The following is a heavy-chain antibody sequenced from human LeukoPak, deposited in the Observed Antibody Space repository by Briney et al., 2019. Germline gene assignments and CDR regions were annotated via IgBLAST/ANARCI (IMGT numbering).Heavy chain of an antibody. CDR2: IIPNSGGT. J-gene: IGHJ4*02. CDR1: GYTFTGYY. D-gene: IGHD3-10*01. V-gene: IGHV1-2*02. CDR3: ARDRYYGSGSYPGY. Sequence: ASVKVSCKASGYTFTGYYMHWVRQAPGQGLEWMGWIIPNSGGTNYAQGFQGRVTMTRDTSIGTAYMELSRLRPDDTAVYYCARDRYYGSGSYPGYWGQGTLVTVSS.